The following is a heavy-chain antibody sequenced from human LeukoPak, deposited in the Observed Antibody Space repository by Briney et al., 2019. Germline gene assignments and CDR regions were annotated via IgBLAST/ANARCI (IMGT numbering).Heavy chain of an antibody. V-gene: IGHV3-66*02. CDR3: ARTGITVVISDAFDI. Sequence: GGSLRLPCAASGFTVSSNYMSWVRQAPGKRRERVSVIYSGGSTYYADSVEGRFTISRDNSKNTLYLQMNSLRAEDTAVYYCARTGITVVISDAFDIWGQGTMVTVSS. J-gene: IGHJ3*02. D-gene: IGHD4-23*01. CDR1: GFTVSSNY. CDR2: IYSGGST.